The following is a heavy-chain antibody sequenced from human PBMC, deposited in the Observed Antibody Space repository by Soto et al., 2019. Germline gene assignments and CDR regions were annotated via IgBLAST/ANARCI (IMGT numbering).Heavy chain of an antibody. V-gene: IGHV4-34*01. CDR2: INHSGST. CDR1: GGSFSGYY. D-gene: IGHD4-17*01. CDR3: ARDSYGDSLDY. Sequence: PSETLSLTCAVYGGSFSGYYWSWIRQPPGKGLEWIGEINHSGSTNYNPSLKSRVTISVDTSKNQFSLKLSSVTAEDTAVYYCARDSYGDSLDYWGQGTLVTVSS. J-gene: IGHJ4*02.